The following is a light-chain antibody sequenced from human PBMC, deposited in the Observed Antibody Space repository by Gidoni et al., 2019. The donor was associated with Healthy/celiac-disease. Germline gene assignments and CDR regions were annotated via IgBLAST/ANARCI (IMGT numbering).Light chain of an antibody. CDR2: EVS. CDR1: SSDVGCYNL. CDR3: CSYSGSSTVV. V-gene: IGLV2-23*02. J-gene: IGLJ2*01. Sequence: QSALTQPAAVSGSPGQSITISCTGTSSDVGCYNLVSWYQQHPGKAPKLMIYEVSKRPSGVSNRFSGSKSGNTASLTISGLQAEDDADYYCCSYSGSSTVVFGGGTKLTVL.